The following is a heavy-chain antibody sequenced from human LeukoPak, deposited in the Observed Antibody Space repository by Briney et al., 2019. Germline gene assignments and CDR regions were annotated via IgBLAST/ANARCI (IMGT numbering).Heavy chain of an antibody. CDR1: GFTFTGYY. Sequence: ASVKVSCKTSGFTFTGYYIHWVRQAPGQGLEWMGWMNPNSGNTGYAQKFQGRVTMTRNTSISTAYMELSSLRSEDTAVYYCARTSRRGSRYYYGMDVWGQGTTVTVSS. CDR2: MNPNSGNT. CDR3: ARTSRRGSRYYYGMDV. J-gene: IGHJ6*02. D-gene: IGHD1-26*01. V-gene: IGHV1-8*02.